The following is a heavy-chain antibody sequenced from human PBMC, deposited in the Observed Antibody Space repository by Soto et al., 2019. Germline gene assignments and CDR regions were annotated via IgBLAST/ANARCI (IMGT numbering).Heavy chain of an antibody. D-gene: IGHD3-10*01. CDR3: ARDRNSGGDYVGY. CDR1: GFTVSSNY. J-gene: IGHJ4*02. CDR2: IYSGGST. V-gene: IGHV3-53*01. Sequence: SLRLSCAASGFTVSSNYMSWVRQAPGKGLEWVSVIYSGGSTYYADSVKGRFTISRDSSKNTLYLQMNSLRAEDTAVYYCARDRNSGGDYVGYWGQGTLVTVS.